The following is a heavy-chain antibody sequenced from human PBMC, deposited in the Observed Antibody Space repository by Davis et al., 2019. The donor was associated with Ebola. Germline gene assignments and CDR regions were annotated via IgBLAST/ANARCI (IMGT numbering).Heavy chain of an antibody. CDR1: GYSFTNYW. Sequence: GESLKISCKGSGYSFTNYWIDWVRQMPGKGLEWMGIIYPGDSDTRYSPSFQGQVTISADKSINTAFLQWSSLKASDTAMYYCARRDAYNRPLDYWGQGTLVTVSS. J-gene: IGHJ4*02. CDR3: ARRDAYNRPLDY. CDR2: IYPGDSDT. D-gene: IGHD5-24*01. V-gene: IGHV5-51*01.